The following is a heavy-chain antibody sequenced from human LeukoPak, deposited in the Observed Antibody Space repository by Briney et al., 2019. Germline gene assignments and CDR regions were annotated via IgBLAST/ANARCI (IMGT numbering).Heavy chain of an antibody. V-gene: IGHV3-20*01. CDR3: AREGYSTGWYLGAFDI. J-gene: IGHJ3*02. CDR2: INWNGGST. CDR1: GFTLDDYG. D-gene: IGHD6-19*01. Sequence: PGGSLRLSCAASGFTLDDYGMSWVRQAPGKGLEWVSGINWNGGSTGYADSVKGRFTISRDNAKNSLYLQMNSLRAEDTALYHCAREGYSTGWYLGAFDIWGQGTMVTVSS.